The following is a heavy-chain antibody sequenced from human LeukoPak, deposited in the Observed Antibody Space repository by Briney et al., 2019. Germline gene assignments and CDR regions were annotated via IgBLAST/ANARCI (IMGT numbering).Heavy chain of an antibody. V-gene: IGHV4-30-2*01. CDR3: ARYNYGFGWFDP. Sequence: SETLSLTCTVSGGSISSGGYYWSWIRQPPGKGLEWIGYIYHSGSTYYNPSLKSRVTISVDRSKNQFSLKLSSVTAADTAVYYCARYNYGFGWFDPWGQGTLVIVSS. CDR2: IYHSGST. D-gene: IGHD5-18*01. CDR1: GGSISSGGYY. J-gene: IGHJ5*02.